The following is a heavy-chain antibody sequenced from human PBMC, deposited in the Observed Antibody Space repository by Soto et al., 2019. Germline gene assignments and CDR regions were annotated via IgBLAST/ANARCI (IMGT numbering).Heavy chain of an antibody. V-gene: IGHV3-23*01. J-gene: IGHJ4*02. Sequence: EVQLLESGGGLVQPGGSLRLSCAASGFTFSSYAMSWVRQAPGKGLEWVSAISGSGGSTYYADSVKGRFTISRDNSKNTLYLQMNSLRAEDTAVSYCATPPLAVAGIFDYWGQGTLVTVSS. CDR2: ISGSGGST. CDR1: GFTFSSYA. CDR3: ATPPLAVAGIFDY. D-gene: IGHD6-19*01.